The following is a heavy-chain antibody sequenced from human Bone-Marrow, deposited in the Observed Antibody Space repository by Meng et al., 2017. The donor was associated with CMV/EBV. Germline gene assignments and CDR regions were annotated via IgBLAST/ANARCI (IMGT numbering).Heavy chain of an antibody. CDR3: ARGALDIVVVPAADLYYYYGMDV. Sequence: GGSLRLSCAASGFTFSSYWMHWVRQAPGKGLVWVSRINSDGSSTSYADSVKGRFTISRDNAKNTLYLQMNSLRAEDTAVYYCARGALDIVVVPAADLYYYYGMDVWGQGTTVTGSS. CDR2: INSDGSST. V-gene: IGHV3-74*01. J-gene: IGHJ6*01. D-gene: IGHD2-2*03. CDR1: GFTFSSYW.